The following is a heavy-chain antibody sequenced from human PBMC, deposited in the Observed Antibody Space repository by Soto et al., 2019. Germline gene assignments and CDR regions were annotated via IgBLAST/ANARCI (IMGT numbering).Heavy chain of an antibody. CDR1: GFTFSTFS. CDR2: IITRSATI. Sequence: EVQLVESGGGLVQPGGSLRLSCAASGFTFSTFSMNWVRQAPGKGLEWVSYIITRSATIYYADSVKGRFTISRDNAKNSRYLQMTSLRDEDTAVYYCARDGATTGHWDFWGQGTLVTVSS. CDR3: ARDGATTGHWDF. V-gene: IGHV3-48*02. J-gene: IGHJ4*02. D-gene: IGHD1-26*01.